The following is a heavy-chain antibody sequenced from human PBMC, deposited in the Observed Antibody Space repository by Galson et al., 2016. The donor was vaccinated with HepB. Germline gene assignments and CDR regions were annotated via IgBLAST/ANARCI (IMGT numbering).Heavy chain of an antibody. CDR1: GFTFSSYW. CDR2: VKQDGSEK. J-gene: IGHJ4*02. CDR3: ARDGPHDFWSGYPFDY. V-gene: IGHV3-7*01. D-gene: IGHD3-3*01. Sequence: SLRLSCAASGFTFSSYWMSWVRQAPGKGLEWVANVKQDGSEKYYVDSVKGRFTISRDNAKNSLYLQMNSLRAEDTAVYYCARDGPHDFWSGYPFDYWGQRTLVTVSS.